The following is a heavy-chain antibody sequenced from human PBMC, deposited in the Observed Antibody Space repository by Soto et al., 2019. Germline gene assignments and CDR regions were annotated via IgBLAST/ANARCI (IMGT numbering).Heavy chain of an antibody. Sequence: GGSLRLSCAASGFTFSSYVMNWVRQAPGKGLEWVSAISGSGGSTYYGDSVKGRFTISRDNSKNTLYLQMNSLRAEDTAVYYCAKVRADYYDSSGPIDYWGQGTLVTVSS. V-gene: IGHV3-23*01. CDR1: GFTFSSYV. D-gene: IGHD3-22*01. J-gene: IGHJ4*02. CDR3: AKVRADYYDSSGPIDY. CDR2: ISGSGGST.